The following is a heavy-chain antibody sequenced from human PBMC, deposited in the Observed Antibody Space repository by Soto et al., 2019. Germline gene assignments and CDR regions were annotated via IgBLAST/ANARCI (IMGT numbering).Heavy chain of an antibody. Sequence: SETLSLTCTVSGGSINSYYWNWVRQPPGKGLEWIAYVYETGSTDYNPSLKSRLTISLDTSKNHFSLKLSSVTAADTAVYYCARSSGSFYINFDYWGQGALGTSPQ. J-gene: IGHJ4*02. CDR3: ARSSGSFYINFDY. CDR1: GGSINSYY. D-gene: IGHD3-10*01. CDR2: VYETGST. V-gene: IGHV4-59*01.